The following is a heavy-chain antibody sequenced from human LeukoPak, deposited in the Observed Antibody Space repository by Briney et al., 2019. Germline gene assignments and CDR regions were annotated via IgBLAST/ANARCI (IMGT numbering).Heavy chain of an antibody. J-gene: IGHJ4*02. V-gene: IGHV1-69*05. CDR3: ARVATGTTRARRDDMTPYFDY. D-gene: IGHD1-7*01. CDR2: IIPIFGTA. Sequence: SVKVSCKASGGTFSSYAISWVRQAPGQGLEWMGGIIPIFGTANYAQKFQGRVTITTDESTSTAHMELSSLRSEDTAVYYCARVATGTTRARRDDMTPYFDYWGQGTLVTVSS. CDR1: GGTFSSYA.